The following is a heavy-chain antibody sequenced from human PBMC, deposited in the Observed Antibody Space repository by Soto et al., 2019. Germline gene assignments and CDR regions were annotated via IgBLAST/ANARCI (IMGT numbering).Heavy chain of an antibody. CDR3: ARRDCSSPSCYLSYYYGMDV. CDR1: GYSFSSYW. V-gene: IGHV5-10-1*01. D-gene: IGHD2-2*01. CDR2: IDPSDSYT. Sequence: PGESLKISCKGSGYSFSSYWIIWVRQMPGKGLEWMGNIDPSDSYTKYSPPFQGHVTISADKSISTAYLQWSSLRASDTAVYYCARRDCSSPSCYLSYYYGMDVWGQGTTVTVSS. J-gene: IGHJ6*02.